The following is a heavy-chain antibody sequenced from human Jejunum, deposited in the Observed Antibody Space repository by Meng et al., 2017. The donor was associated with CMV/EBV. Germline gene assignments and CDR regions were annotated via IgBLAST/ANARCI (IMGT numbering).Heavy chain of an antibody. J-gene: IGHJ4*02. V-gene: IGHV4-61*02. CDR2: IRSSGTT. CDR3: ARDARGIAAAGVY. D-gene: IGHD6-13*01. Sequence: QGPLEEPGPWLVKPFQTLSLTCTVSGGSVRSGSYYWNWIRQPAGKGLEWIGRIRSSGTTDYNPSLTSRVTISLDTSKNQFSLKLNSVTAADTAVYYCARDARGIAAAGVYWGQGTLVTVSS. CDR1: GGSVRSGSYY.